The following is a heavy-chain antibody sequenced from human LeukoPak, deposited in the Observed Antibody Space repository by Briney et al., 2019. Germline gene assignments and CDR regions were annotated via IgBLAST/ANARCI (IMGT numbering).Heavy chain of an antibody. CDR1: GGSFSGYY. D-gene: IGHD3-10*01. CDR2: INHSGST. V-gene: IGHV4-34*01. J-gene: IGHJ4*02. CDR3: ARGRIGFGELLSYYFDY. Sequence: SETLSLTCAVYGGSFSGYYWSWIRQPPGKGLEWIGEINHSGSTNYNPSLKSRVTLSVDTSKDQFSLKLSSVTAADTAVYYCARGRIGFGELLSYYFDYWGQGTLVTVSS.